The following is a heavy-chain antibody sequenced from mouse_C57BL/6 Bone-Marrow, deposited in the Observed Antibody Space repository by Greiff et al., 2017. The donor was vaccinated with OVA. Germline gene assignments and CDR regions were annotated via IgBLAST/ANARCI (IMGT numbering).Heavy chain of an antibody. CDR1: GYTFTSYW. CDR3: ARETDYQYYFDD. D-gene: IGHD2-4*01. Sequence: QVQLQQPGAELVKPGASVKLSCKASGYTFTSYWMQWVKQRPGQGLEWIGEIDPSDSYTNYNQKFKGKATLTVDTSSSTAYMQLSSLTSEDSAVYYCARETDYQYYFDDWGQGTTLTVSS. V-gene: IGHV1-50*01. CDR2: IDPSDSYT. J-gene: IGHJ2*01.